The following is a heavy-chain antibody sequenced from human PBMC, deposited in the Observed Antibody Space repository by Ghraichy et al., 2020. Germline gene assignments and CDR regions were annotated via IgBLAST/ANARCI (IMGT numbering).Heavy chain of an antibody. V-gene: IGHV3-33*01. CDR1: AFTFSRFG. CDR3: ARGYCTTSSCNDRPWFDP. CDR2: IWYDGSKK. J-gene: IGHJ5*02. D-gene: IGHD2-2*01. Sequence: LSLTCSASAFTFSRFGMHWVRQAPCKGLEWVAIIWYDGSKKYYADSVKGRFTISRDNSKNTLYLQMNSLRAEDTAVYYCARGYCTTSSCNDRPWFDPWGQGTLVTVSS.